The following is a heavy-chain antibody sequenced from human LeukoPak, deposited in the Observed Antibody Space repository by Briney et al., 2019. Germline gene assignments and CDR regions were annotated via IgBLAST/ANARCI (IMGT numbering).Heavy chain of an antibody. D-gene: IGHD4-17*01. CDR2: ISAYNGNT. V-gene: IGHV1-18*01. CDR1: GYTFTSYG. CDR3: ARGVYGDYGPGTNWFDP. Sequence: ASVKVSCKASGYTFTSYGISWVRQAPGQGLEWMGWISAYNGNTNYAQKLQGRVTMTTDTSTSTAYMELRSLRSDDTAVYYCARGVYGDYGPGTNWFDPWGQGTLATVSS. J-gene: IGHJ5*02.